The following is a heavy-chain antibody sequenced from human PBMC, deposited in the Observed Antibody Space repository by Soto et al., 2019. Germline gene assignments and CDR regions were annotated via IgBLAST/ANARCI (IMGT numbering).Heavy chain of an antibody. Sequence: PLSLTGTVSGGSISSGGYYWSWIRQHPGKGLEWIGYIYYSGSTYYNPSLKSRVTISVDTSKNQFSLKLSSVTAADTAVYYCARDRDYGDSHGYYYGMDVWGQGTTGTVSS. V-gene: IGHV4-31*03. CDR2: IYYSGST. CDR1: GGSISSGGYY. D-gene: IGHD4-17*01. J-gene: IGHJ6*02. CDR3: ARDRDYGDSHGYYYGMDV.